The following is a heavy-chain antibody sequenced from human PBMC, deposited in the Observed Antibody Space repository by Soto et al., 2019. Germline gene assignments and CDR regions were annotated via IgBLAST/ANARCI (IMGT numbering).Heavy chain of an antibody. D-gene: IGHD3-16*02. CDR3: ARYLGELSPFDY. CDR2: ISSRSSTI. V-gene: IGHV3-48*01. J-gene: IGHJ4*02. Sequence: GGSLRLSCAASGFTFSSYSMNWVRQAPGKGLEWVSYISSRSSTIYYADSVKGRFTISRDNAKNSLYLQMNSLRAEDTAVYYCARYLGELSPFDYWGQGTLVTVSS. CDR1: GFTFSSYS.